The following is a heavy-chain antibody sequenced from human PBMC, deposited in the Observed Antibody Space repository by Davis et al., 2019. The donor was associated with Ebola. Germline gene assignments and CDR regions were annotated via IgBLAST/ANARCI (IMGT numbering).Heavy chain of an antibody. CDR3: ARESYYDSSGSSFDY. D-gene: IGHD3-22*01. CDR1: GGSISSSSYF. Sequence: GSLRLSCTVSGGSISSSSYFWGWIRQPPGKGLEWLASIYYSGSTYYNPSLKSRVTISVDTSKNQFSLKLSSVTAADTAVYYCARESYYDSSGSSFDYWGQGTLVTVSS. V-gene: IGHV4-39*07. CDR2: IYYSGST. J-gene: IGHJ4*02.